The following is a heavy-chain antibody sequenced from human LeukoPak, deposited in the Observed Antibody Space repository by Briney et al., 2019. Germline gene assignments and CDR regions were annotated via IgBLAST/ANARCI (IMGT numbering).Heavy chain of an antibody. Sequence: GGSLRLSCAASGFTFSDYYMSWIRQAPGKGLEWVSYISSSSSYTNYADSVKGRFTISRDNAKNSLYLQMNSLRAEDTAVYYCARVYYYGSGSYGTDAFDIWGQGTMVAVSS. D-gene: IGHD3-10*01. CDR2: ISSSSSYT. CDR1: GFTFSDYY. J-gene: IGHJ3*02. CDR3: ARVYYYGSGSYGTDAFDI. V-gene: IGHV3-11*05.